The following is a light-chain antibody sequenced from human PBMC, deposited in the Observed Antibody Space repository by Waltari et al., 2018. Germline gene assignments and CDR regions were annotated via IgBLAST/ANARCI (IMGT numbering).Light chain of an antibody. CDR1: ESISYLV. Sequence: EVVLTQSPGTLSLSPGESVTLSCGARESISYLVGWYQQRPGLPPGLIVFDGSKRVTGVPDRFSGRGSGSDFTLTVNRLEPDDFAVYYCQQYSSSPWTFGQGTKLE. CDR3: QQYSSSPWT. J-gene: IGKJ1*01. CDR2: DGS. V-gene: IGKV3D-20*01.